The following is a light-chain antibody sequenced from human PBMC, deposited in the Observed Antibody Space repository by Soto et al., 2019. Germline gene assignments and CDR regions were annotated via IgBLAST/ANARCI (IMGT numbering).Light chain of an antibody. V-gene: IGLV7-46*01. CDR2: DTS. CDR1: TGAVTSGHY. CDR3: LLLYPGPRPHV. J-gene: IGLJ1*01. Sequence: QAVVTQEPSLTVSPGGTVTLTCGSSTGAVTSGHYPYWFQQKPGQAPRTLIYDTSNKYSWTPARFSGSLLGGKAALTLSGAQPEDEADFYCLLLYPGPRPHVFGPGTKLTVL.